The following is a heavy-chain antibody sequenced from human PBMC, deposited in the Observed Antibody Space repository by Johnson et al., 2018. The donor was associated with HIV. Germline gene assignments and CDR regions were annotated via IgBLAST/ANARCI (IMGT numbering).Heavy chain of an antibody. Sequence: QVLLVESGGGVVQPGRSLRLSCAASGFTFSTYGMHWVRQAPGKGLEWVAVMWYDGSNRYYADSVKGRFTISRDNSKNTLYLQMNNLRAEDTAVYYCAKDQWSSSWTNDAFDIGGQGTMVTVSS. D-gene: IGHD6-13*01. CDR2: MWYDGSNR. CDR1: GFTFSTYG. CDR3: AKDQWSSSWTNDAFDI. V-gene: IGHV3-33*06. J-gene: IGHJ3*02.